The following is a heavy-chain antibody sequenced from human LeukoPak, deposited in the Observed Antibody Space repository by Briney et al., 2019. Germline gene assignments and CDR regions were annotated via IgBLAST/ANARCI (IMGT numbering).Heavy chain of an antibody. CDR3: TVDITMIVVGRGFDI. D-gene: IGHD3-22*01. Sequence: PGGSLRLSCAASGFTFSSYEMNWVRQAPGKGLEWVGRIKSKTDGGTTDYAAPVKGRFTISRDDSKNTLYLQMDSLKTEDTAVYYCTVDITMIVVGRGFDICGQGTMVTVSS. CDR1: GFTFSSYE. V-gene: IGHV3-15*01. CDR2: IKSKTDGGTT. J-gene: IGHJ3*02.